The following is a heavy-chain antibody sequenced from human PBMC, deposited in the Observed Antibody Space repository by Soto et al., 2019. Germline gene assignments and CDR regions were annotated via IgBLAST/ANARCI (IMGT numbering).Heavy chain of an antibody. CDR3: ARLLTY. CDR2: VDSSGST. J-gene: IGHJ4*01. V-gene: IGHV4-39*01. CDR1: VVSTPTTSFY. D-gene: IGHD2-8*01. Sequence: TVSVVSTPTTSFYWGWIRQPPGKGLQWVGSVDSSGSTHYNPSLKSRVTISVDTSKNQFFLKLTSVTAADTAVYYCARLLTYWGHGILVTVSS.